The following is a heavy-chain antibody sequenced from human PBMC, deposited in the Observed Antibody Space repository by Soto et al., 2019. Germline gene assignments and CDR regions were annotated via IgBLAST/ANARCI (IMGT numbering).Heavy chain of an antibody. CDR2: IYYSGST. CDR3: ARDPTYYYDSSGPTARGGMDV. J-gene: IGHJ6*02. CDR1: GGSISSGGYY. D-gene: IGHD3-22*01. Sequence: SETLSLTCTVSGGSISSGGYYWSWIRQHPGKGLEWIGYIYYSGSTYYNPSLKSRVTISVDTSKNQFSLKLSSVTAADTAVYYCARDPTYYYDSSGPTARGGMDVWGQGTTVTVYS. V-gene: IGHV4-31*03.